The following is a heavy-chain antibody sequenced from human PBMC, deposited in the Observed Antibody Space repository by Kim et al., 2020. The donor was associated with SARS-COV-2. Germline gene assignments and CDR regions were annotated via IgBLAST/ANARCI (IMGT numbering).Heavy chain of an antibody. J-gene: IGHJ4*02. V-gene: IGHV6-1*01. D-gene: IGHD5-12*01. CDR2: K. CDR3: AKGWLKGGFDY. Sequence: KYYAVSVKSRIPINSDTSKNQFSLQLHSVTAEDSAVYYCAKGWLKGGFDYWGQGILVTVSS.